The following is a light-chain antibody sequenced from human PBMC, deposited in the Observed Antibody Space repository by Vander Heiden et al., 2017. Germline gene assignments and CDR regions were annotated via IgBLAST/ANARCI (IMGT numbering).Light chain of an antibody. J-gene: IGLJ3*02. Sequence: QTVVTQEPSCSVSPGGTVTLTCGLSSGSVSTSYYPSWYQQTPGHAPRPLIYSTNTRSSGVPDRFSGSILGTTAALTITGAQADEESDYYCVQYMSSGDWVFGGGTKLTVL. V-gene: IGLV8-61*01. CDR1: SGSVSTSYY. CDR3: VQYMSSGDWV. CDR2: STN.